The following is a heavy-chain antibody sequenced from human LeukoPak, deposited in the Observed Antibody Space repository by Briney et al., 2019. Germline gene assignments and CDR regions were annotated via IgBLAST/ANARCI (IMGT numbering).Heavy chain of an antibody. D-gene: IGHD3-22*01. Sequence: GASVKVSCKVSGYTLTELSTHWVRQAPGKGLEWMGGFDPEDGETIYAQKFQGRVTMTEDTSTDTAYMELSSLRSEDTAVYYCATLTSGYLPVDYWGQGTLVTVSS. CDR3: ATLTSGYLPVDY. CDR2: FDPEDGET. V-gene: IGHV1-24*01. J-gene: IGHJ4*02. CDR1: GYTLTELS.